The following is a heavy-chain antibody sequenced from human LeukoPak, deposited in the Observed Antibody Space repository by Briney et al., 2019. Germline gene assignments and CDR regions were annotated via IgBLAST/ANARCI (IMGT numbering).Heavy chain of an antibody. V-gene: IGHV3-15*01. CDR2: IKSKTDGGTT. Sequence: GGSLRLSCAASGFTFSNAWMSWVRQAPGKGLEWVGRIKSKTDGGTTDYAAPVKGRFTISRDDSKNTLYLQMNSLKTEDTAVYYCTTWYSVVADSYYYMDVWGKGTTVTVSS. D-gene: IGHD2-15*01. J-gene: IGHJ6*03. CDR1: GFTFSNAW. CDR3: TTWYSVVADSYYYMDV.